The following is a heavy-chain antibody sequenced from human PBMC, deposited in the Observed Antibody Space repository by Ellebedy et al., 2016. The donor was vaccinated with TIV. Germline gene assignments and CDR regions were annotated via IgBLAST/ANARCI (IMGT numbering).Heavy chain of an antibody. V-gene: IGHV3-30*18. D-gene: IGHD3-22*01. CDR2: ISSDSGNK. J-gene: IGHJ4*02. CDR1: GFMFNTYA. Sequence: GESLKISCAASGFMFNTYAMHWVRQAPGKGLEWVAIISSDSGNKFYTDSVKGRFTISRDNSKNTLSLQMNSLRAEDTAVYYCAKETWESSGYYIDYWGQGTLVTVSS. CDR3: AKETWESSGYYIDY.